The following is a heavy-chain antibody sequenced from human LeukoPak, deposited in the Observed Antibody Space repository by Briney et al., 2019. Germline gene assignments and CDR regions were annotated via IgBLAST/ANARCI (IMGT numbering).Heavy chain of an antibody. V-gene: IGHV3-20*04. CDR2: INWNGGST. CDR3: ARSSGSGWYEEGFDY. Sequence: PGGSLRLSCVASVFTFVDYGMSWVRHAPGKGLEWVSGINWNGGSTGYADSVKGLFTISRDNAKNSLYLQMNSLRAEDTALYYCARSSGSGWYEEGFDYWGQGTLVTVSS. D-gene: IGHD6-19*01. CDR1: VFTFVDYG. J-gene: IGHJ4*02.